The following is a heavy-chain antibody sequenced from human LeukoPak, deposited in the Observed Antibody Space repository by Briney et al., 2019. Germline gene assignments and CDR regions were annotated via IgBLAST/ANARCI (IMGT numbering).Heavy chain of an antibody. D-gene: IGHD5-12*01. CDR2: IKQDGSEK. V-gene: IGHV3-7*01. CDR1: GFTFSMYA. Sequence: PGGSLRLSCAASGFTFSMYAMSWVRQAPGKGLEWVANIKQDGSEKYYVDSVKGRFTISRDNAKNSLYLQMNSLRAEDTAVYYCARRGYSGYDDDAFDIWGQGTMVTVSS. J-gene: IGHJ3*02. CDR3: ARRGYSGYDDDAFDI.